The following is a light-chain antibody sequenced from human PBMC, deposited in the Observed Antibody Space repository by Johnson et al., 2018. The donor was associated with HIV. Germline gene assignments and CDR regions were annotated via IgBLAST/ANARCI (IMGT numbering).Light chain of an antibody. CDR2: DTN. V-gene: IGLV1-51*01. CDR3: GTWDNSLNVYV. CDR1: SSNIGNNF. J-gene: IGLJ1*01. Sequence: HSVLTQPPSVSAAPGQKVTISCSGSSSNIGNNFVSWYQQLPGTAPKLLIYDTNKRPSGIPDRFSGPKSGASATLDITGIQPGDEADYYCGTWDNSLNVYVFGTGTKVTVL.